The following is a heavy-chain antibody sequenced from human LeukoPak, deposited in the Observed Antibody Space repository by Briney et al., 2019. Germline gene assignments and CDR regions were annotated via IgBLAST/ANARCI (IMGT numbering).Heavy chain of an antibody. V-gene: IGHV4-59*01. D-gene: IGHD3-22*01. CDR1: GGSISSYY. CDR3: ARDQGDYDSSGYYRDAFDI. J-gene: IGHJ3*02. Sequence: SETLSLTCTVSGGSISSYYWSWVRQPPGKGLEWIGYIYYSGSTNYNPSLKSRVTISVDTSKNQFSLKLSSVTAADTAVYYCARDQGDYDSSGYYRDAFDIWGQGTMVTVSS. CDR2: IYYSGST.